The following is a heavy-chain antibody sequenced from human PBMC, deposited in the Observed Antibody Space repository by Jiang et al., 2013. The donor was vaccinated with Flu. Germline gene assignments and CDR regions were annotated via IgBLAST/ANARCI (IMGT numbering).Heavy chain of an antibody. CDR3: ASGYGDPTYFDY. D-gene: IGHD4-17*01. V-gene: IGHV4-59*09. CDR2: YMGAP. Sequence: YMGAPTXPXLKSRVTISVDTSKNQFSLKLSSVTAADTAVYYCASGYGDPTYFDYWGPGNPGHRLL. J-gene: IGHJ4*02.